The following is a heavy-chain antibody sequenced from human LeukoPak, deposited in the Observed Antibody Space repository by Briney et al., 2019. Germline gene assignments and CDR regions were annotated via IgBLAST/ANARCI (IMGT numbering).Heavy chain of an antibody. J-gene: IGHJ4*02. CDR2: IYYSGST. D-gene: IGHD5-12*01. CDR1: GGSISSSSYY. Sequence: ASQTLSLTCTVSGGSISSSSYYWGWIRQPPGKGLEWIGSIYYSGSTYYNPSLKSRVTISVDTSKNQFSLKLSSVTAADTAVYYCARHKTDTVAVEGWGQGTLVTVSS. V-gene: IGHV4-39*01. CDR3: ARHKTDTVAVEG.